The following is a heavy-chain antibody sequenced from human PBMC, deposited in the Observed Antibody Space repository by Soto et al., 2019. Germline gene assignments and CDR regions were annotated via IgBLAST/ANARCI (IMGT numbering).Heavy chain of an antibody. J-gene: IGHJ6*02. Sequence: GGSLRLSCAASGFTFSNTCMHWVRQAPGKGLVWVSHINSDGTTTTYADSVKGRFTISRDNAKNTVHLQMNSLRAEDTAVYYCATDGSYAQHVWGQGTTVTVSS. CDR1: GFTFSNTC. CDR3: ATDGSYAQHV. V-gene: IGHV3-74*01. D-gene: IGHD2-2*01. CDR2: INSDGTTT.